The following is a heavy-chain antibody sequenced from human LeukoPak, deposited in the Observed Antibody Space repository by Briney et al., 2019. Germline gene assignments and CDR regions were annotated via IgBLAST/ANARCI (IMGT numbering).Heavy chain of an antibody. V-gene: IGHV4-59*01. Sequence: PSETLSLTCTVSGGSISSYYWSWIRQPPGKGPEWIGYIYYSGSTNYNPSLKSRVTISVDTSKNQFSLKLSSVTAADTAVYYCASSLIDVSYGSGPSYFDYWGQGTLVTVSS. CDR1: GGSISSYY. CDR3: ASSLIDVSYGSGPSYFDY. D-gene: IGHD3-10*01. J-gene: IGHJ4*02. CDR2: IYYSGST.